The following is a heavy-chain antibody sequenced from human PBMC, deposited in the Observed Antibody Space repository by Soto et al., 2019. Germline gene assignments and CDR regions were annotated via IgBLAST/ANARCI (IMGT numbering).Heavy chain of an antibody. CDR2: IYYSGST. CDR3: ARGRLTYYYDSSGYWDY. D-gene: IGHD3-22*01. CDR1: GGSTSSGGYY. J-gene: IGHJ4*02. V-gene: IGHV4-31*03. Sequence: SETLSLTCTVSGGSTSSGGYYWSWIRQHPGKGLEWIGYIYYSGSTYYNPSLKSRVTISVDTSKNQFSLKLSSATAADTAVYYCARGRLTYYYDSSGYWDYWGQGTLVTVSS.